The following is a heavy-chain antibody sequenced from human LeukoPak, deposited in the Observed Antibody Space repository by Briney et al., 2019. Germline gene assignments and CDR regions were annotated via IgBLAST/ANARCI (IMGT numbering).Heavy chain of an antibody. CDR3: ARDRGDYGSESTSYYYYGMDV. Sequence: TGRSLRLSCAASGFTFSSYAMHWVRQAPGKGLEWVAVISYDGSNKYYADSVKGRFTISRDNSKNTLYLQMNSLRAEDTAVYYCARDRGDYGSESTSYYYYGMDVWGQGTTVTVSS. CDR2: ISYDGSNK. J-gene: IGHJ6*02. CDR1: GFTFSSYA. V-gene: IGHV3-30-3*01. D-gene: IGHD3-10*01.